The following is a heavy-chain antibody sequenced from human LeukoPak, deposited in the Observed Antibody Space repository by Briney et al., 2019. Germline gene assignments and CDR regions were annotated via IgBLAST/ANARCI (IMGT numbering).Heavy chain of an antibody. CDR3: ARRYTTTVTSYYFDY. J-gene: IGHJ4*02. V-gene: IGHV4-61*05. Sequence: SETLSLTCTVSGGSISNRNYYWGWIRQPPGKGLEWIGYIYYNGSTDYNPSLKSRVTISLDTSMKQFSLKLSSVTAADTAVYFCARRYTTTVTSYYFDYWGQGTLVTVSS. CDR2: IYYNGST. D-gene: IGHD4-17*01. CDR1: GGSISNRNYY.